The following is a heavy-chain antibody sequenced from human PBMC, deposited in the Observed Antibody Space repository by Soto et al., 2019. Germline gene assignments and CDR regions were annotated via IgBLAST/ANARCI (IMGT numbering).Heavy chain of an antibody. J-gene: IGHJ4*02. Sequence: WGSLRLSCAASGFTFSGAAMHWVPQASGKRLEWVGRIRSKAHSYATASAASVNGRFTISRDESKNTAYLQMNSLQSEDPAQYSCTRSLATMIFKLQEYYFDYWGRGSMVTVSS. CDR3: TRSLATMIFKLQEYYFDY. D-gene: IGHD3-22*01. CDR1: GFTFSGAA. CDR2: IRSKAHSYAT. V-gene: IGHV3-73*01.